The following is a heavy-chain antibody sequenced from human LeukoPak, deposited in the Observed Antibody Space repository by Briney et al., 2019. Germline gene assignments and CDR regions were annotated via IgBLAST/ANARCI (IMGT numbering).Heavy chain of an antibody. CDR3: AKETYGSGSYYEPFDY. J-gene: IGHJ4*02. CDR2: ISGSGGST. D-gene: IGHD3-10*01. Sequence: GGSLRLSCAASGFTFSSYAMSWVRQAPGKGLEWVSAISGSGGSTYYADSVKGRFTISRDNSKNTLYLQMNSLRAEDTAVYYCAKETYGSGSYYEPFDYWGQRTLVTVSS. V-gene: IGHV3-23*01. CDR1: GFTFSSYA.